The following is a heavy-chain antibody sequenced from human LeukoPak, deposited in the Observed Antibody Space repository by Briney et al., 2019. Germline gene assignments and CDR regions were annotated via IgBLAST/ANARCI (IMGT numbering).Heavy chain of an antibody. CDR3: TTALGYYYDSSGFYYFDY. D-gene: IGHD3-22*01. J-gene: IGHJ4*02. CDR2: IKSKTDGGTT. V-gene: IGHV3-15*01. CDR1: GFTFSNAW. Sequence: GGSLRLSCAASGFTFSNAWMSWVRQAPGKGLEWVGCIKSKTDGGTTDYAAPVKGRFTISRDDSKNTLYLQMNSLKTEDTAVYYCTTALGYYYDSSGFYYFDYWGQGTLVTVSS.